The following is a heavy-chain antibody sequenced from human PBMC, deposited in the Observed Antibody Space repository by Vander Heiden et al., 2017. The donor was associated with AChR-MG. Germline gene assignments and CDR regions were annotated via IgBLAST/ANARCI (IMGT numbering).Heavy chain of an antibody. D-gene: IGHD5-18*01. Sequence: QVTLKESGPVLVKPTETLTLTCTVSGFSLSDERMGVTWIRQPPGKALEWLGNIFSNDVKSYSASLRSRLTISRGTSESQVVLRVTKVGPVDTATYYCARIVGGGDGYSPPDFWGQGTLVTVSS. CDR2: IFSNDVK. V-gene: IGHV2-26*01. J-gene: IGHJ4*02. CDR1: GFSLSDERMG. CDR3: ARIVGGGDGYSPPDF.